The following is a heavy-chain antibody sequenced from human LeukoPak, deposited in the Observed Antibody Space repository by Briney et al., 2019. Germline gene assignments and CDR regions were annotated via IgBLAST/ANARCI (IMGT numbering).Heavy chain of an antibody. V-gene: IGHV3-30*02. J-gene: IGHJ4*02. CDR2: IRHDGTNK. Sequence: PGGSLRLSCAASGFTFSSYGMHWVRQAPGKGLEWVAFIRHDGTNKYYADSVKGRFTISRDNSKNTLYLQMNSLRAGDTAVYYCAKDRESNIVLVPAAVDYWGQGTLVTVSS. CDR1: GFTFSSYG. D-gene: IGHD2-2*01. CDR3: AKDRESNIVLVPAAVDY.